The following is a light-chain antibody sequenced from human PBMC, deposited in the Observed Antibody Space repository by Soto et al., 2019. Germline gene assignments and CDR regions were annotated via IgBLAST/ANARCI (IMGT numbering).Light chain of an antibody. CDR1: QSVTTGY. J-gene: IGKJ2*01. CDR3: QQYDNTPPYT. Sequence: EIVLAQSPGTLSLSPGERATLSCRASQSVTTGYLAWYQQKPGQAPRLLIFGASNRATGIPDRFSGSGSGTDFTLTISRLEPEDFAVYYFQQYDNTPPYTFGQGTKLEIK. CDR2: GAS. V-gene: IGKV3-20*01.